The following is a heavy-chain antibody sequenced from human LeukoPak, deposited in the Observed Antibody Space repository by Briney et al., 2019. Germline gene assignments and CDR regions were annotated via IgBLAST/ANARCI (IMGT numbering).Heavy chain of an antibody. V-gene: IGHV3-48*01. CDR2: IRATSTTL. CDR1: GVTLSTYA. Sequence: LPGGSLRLSCAASGVTLSTYAMSWARQAPGKGLEWVSNIRATSTTLYYQDYYADSVKGRFTTSRDNAKNSLYLQMDSLRVEDTAVYYCARDTQWAFDYWGQGILVTVSS. D-gene: IGHD1-26*01. CDR3: ARDTQWAFDY. J-gene: IGHJ4*02.